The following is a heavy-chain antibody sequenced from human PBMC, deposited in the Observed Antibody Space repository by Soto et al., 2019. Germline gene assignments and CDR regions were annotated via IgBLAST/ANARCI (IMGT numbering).Heavy chain of an antibody. V-gene: IGHV4-34*01. CDR2: INHSGST. D-gene: IGHD3-22*01. J-gene: IGHJ5*02. CDR3: ARGTHHYYDSSGYQP. Sequence: PSETLSLTCAVYGGSFSGYYWSWIRQPPGKGLEWIGEINHSGSTNYNPSLKSRVTISVDTSKNQFSLKLSSVTAADTAVYYCARGTHHYYDSSGYQPWGQGTLVTVSS. CDR1: GGSFSGYY.